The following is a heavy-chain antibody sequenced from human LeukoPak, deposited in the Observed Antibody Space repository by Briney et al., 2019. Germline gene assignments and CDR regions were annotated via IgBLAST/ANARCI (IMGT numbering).Heavy chain of an antibody. V-gene: IGHV3-72*01. J-gene: IGHJ4*02. CDR1: GFIFSDYY. CDR2: SRNKANSYTT. Sequence: GGSLRLSCAASGFIFSDYYMDWVRQAPGKGLEWAGRSRNKANSYTTQYAASVKGRFTISRDDSKSSLYLQMNSLKTEDTSVYYCTRVYSSDWSGSYFDYWGQGTPVTVSS. D-gene: IGHD6-13*01. CDR3: TRVYSSDWSGSYFDY.